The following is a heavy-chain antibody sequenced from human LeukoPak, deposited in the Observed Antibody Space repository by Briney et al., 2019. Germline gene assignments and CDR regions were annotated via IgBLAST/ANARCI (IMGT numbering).Heavy chain of an antibody. CDR1: GYSFTSYW. Sequence: GESLKISCKGSGYSFTSYWIGWVRQMPGKGLEWMGIIYPGDSDTRYSPSFQGQVTISADKSISTAYLQWSSLKASDTAMYYCASSNLGSGSYYSPDAFDIWGQGTMVTDSS. V-gene: IGHV5-51*01. D-gene: IGHD3-10*01. J-gene: IGHJ3*02. CDR2: IYPGDSDT. CDR3: ASSNLGSGSYYSPDAFDI.